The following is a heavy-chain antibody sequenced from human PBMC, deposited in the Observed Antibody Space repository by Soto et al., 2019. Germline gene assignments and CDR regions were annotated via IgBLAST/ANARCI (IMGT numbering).Heavy chain of an antibody. CDR3: ALFHDSSGWYVESDY. CDR1: GGSISSYY. CDR2: IYYSGST. Sequence: SETLSLTCTVSGGSISSYYWSWIRQPPGKGLEWIGYIYYSGSTNYNPSLKSRVTISVDTSKNQFSLKLSSVTAADTAVYYCALFHDSSGWYVESDYWGQGILVTVPQ. V-gene: IGHV4-59*01. D-gene: IGHD6-19*01. J-gene: IGHJ4*02.